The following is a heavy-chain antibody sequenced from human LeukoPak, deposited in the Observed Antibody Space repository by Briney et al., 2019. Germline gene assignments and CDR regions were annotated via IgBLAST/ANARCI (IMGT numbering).Heavy chain of an antibody. CDR2: ISGSGGNT. D-gene: IGHD6-13*01. CDR1: GFTFSSYA. Sequence: SGGSLRLSCAASGFTFSSYAMSWVRQAPGKGLEWVSSISGSGGNTYCADSVKGRFTISRDNSKNTQYLQMNGLRAEDTAVYYCAKGTRTTPGTSLDYWGQGSLVSVSS. CDR3: AKGTRTTPGTSLDY. J-gene: IGHJ4*02. V-gene: IGHV3-23*01.